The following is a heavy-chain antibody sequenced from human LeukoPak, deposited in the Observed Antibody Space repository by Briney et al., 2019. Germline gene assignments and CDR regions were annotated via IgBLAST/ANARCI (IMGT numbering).Heavy chain of an antibody. J-gene: IGHJ4*02. V-gene: IGHV3-7*01. CDR3: ARIQLYHGDFDS. CDR2: IRDDGSAK. D-gene: IGHD1-1*01. CDR1: GFTFNNYW. Sequence: GGSLTLSCAVSGFTFNNYWMTWVRQPPGKGLEWVASIRDDGSAKYYMGSVKGRFSISRDDAKNSLSLQMNSLRVEDTATYYCARIQLYHGDFDSWGQGTPATVSS.